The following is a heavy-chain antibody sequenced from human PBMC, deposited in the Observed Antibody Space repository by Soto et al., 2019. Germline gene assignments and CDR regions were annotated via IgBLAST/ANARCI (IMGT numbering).Heavy chain of an antibody. CDR3: ASLNGSFLPFVDN. Sequence: QVQLQESGPGLVKPSQTLSLSCTVSGDSISSGDHYWSWIRQPPGKGLEWIAHISYGGYTFYNPSLQSRITMSVDTSKNQAYLKLSSVTAADTAVYYCASLNGSFLPFVDNWGQGTPVTVSS. CDR2: ISYGGYT. V-gene: IGHV4-30-4*01. J-gene: IGHJ4*02. CDR1: GDSISSGDHY. D-gene: IGHD2-8*01.